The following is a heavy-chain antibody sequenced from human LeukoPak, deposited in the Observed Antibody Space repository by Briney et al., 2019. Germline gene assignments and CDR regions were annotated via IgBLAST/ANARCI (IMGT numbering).Heavy chain of an antibody. V-gene: IGHV4-59*12. CDR2: IYYSGST. CDR3: ARGRQYSSSWYEYYYYYMDV. CDR1: GGSISSYY. D-gene: IGHD6-13*01. J-gene: IGHJ6*03. Sequence: SETLSLTCTVSGGSISSYYWSWIRQPPGKGLEWIGYIYYSGSTNYNPSLKSRVTISVDTSKNQFSLKLSSVTAADTAVYYCARGRQYSSSWYEYYYYYMDVWGKGTTVTVSS.